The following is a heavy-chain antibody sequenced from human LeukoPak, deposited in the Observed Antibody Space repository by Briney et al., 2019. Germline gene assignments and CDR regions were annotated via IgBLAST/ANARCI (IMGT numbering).Heavy chain of an antibody. D-gene: IGHD7-27*01. J-gene: IGHJ2*01. CDR1: GFTFSDYA. CDR2: ISGSGDST. Sequence: GGSLRLSCAASGFTFSDYAMSWVRQGPGKGLEWVSGISGSGDSTYYADSVRGRFTISRDISKNTLYLQMNDLGAEDTALYYCVRGLSGVSSWYFDLWGRGTLVSVSS. V-gene: IGHV3-23*01. CDR3: VRGLSGVSSWYFDL.